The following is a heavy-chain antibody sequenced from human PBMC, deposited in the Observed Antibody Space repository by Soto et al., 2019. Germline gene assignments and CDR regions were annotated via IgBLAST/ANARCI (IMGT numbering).Heavy chain of an antibody. CDR3: ARVADCSGGRCYFSVDY. J-gene: IGHJ4*02. CDR1: GGSISSGDYY. CDR2: IYYSGST. Sequence: PSETLSLTCTVSGGSISSGDYYWSWIRQPPGKGLEWIGYIYYSGSTYYNPSLKSRVTTSVDTSKNQFSLKLSSVTAADTAVYYCARVADCSGGRCYFSVDYWGQGTLVT. V-gene: IGHV4-30-4*01. D-gene: IGHD2-15*01.